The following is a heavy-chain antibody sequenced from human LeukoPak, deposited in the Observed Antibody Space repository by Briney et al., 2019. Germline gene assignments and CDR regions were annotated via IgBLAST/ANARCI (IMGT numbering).Heavy chain of an antibody. V-gene: IGHV4-59*08. J-gene: IGHJ5*02. CDR3: ARHGQGGTMASWLDP. CDR1: GGSISSYY. D-gene: IGHD4/OR15-4a*01. Sequence: PSETLSLTCTVSGGSISSYYWNWIRQPPGKGLEWIGYIYYSGSTNYNPSLKSRVTISVDTSKKQFSLKLISVTAADTAVYYCARHGQGGTMASWLDPWGQGTLVTVSS. CDR2: IYYSGST.